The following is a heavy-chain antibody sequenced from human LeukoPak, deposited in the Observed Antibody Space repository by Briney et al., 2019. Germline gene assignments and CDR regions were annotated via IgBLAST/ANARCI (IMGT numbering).Heavy chain of an antibody. J-gene: IGHJ3*02. CDR2: IIPIFGTA. CDR3: ARKRGDGYKGDAFDI. V-gene: IGHV1-69*13. Sequence: SVKVSCKASGGTFSSYAISWVRQAPGQGLEWTGGIIPIFGTANYAQKFQGRVTITADESTSTAYMELSSLRSEDTAVYYCARKRGDGYKGDAFDIWGQGTMVTVSS. CDR1: GGTFSSYA. D-gene: IGHD5-24*01.